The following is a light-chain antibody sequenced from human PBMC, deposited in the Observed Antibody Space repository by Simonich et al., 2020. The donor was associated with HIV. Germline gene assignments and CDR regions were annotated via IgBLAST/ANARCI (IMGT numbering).Light chain of an antibody. CDR3: SSYTSINTLV. J-gene: IGLJ2*01. CDR2: DVS. V-gene: IGLV2-14*03. Sequence: QSALTQPASVSGSPGQSITISCTGTSSDVGGYNYVSWYQQHPGKAPKLMIFDVSNRPSGVSNRFSGSKSGSTASLTISGLQAEDEADYYCSSYTSINTLVFGGGTKLTVL. CDR1: SSDVGGYNY.